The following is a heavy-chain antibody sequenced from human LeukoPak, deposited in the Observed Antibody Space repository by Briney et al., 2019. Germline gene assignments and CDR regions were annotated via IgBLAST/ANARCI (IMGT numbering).Heavy chain of an antibody. CDR2: ISSSGSTI. V-gene: IGHV3-48*03. Sequence: GGSLRLSCAASGFTFSSYEMNWVRQVPGKGLEWVSYISSSGSTIYYADSAKGRFTISRDNAKNSLYLQMNSLRAEDTAVYYCARGDDYGGKPFDYWGQGTLVTVSS. J-gene: IGHJ4*02. D-gene: IGHD4-23*01. CDR1: GFTFSSYE. CDR3: ARGDDYGGKPFDY.